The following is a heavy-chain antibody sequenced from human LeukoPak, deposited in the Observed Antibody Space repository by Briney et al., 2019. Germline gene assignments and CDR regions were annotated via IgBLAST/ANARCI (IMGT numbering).Heavy chain of an antibody. J-gene: IGHJ4*02. CDR1: GGTFSCYA. Sequence: VASVKVSCKASGGTFSCYAISWVRQAPGQGLEWMGGIIPIFGTANYAQKFQGRVTITTDESTSTAYMELSSLRSEDTAVYYCTRGVPRLSSIQFDYWGQGTLVTVPS. D-gene: IGHD2/OR15-2a*01. CDR3: TRGVPRLSSIQFDY. CDR2: IIPIFGTA. V-gene: IGHV1-69*05.